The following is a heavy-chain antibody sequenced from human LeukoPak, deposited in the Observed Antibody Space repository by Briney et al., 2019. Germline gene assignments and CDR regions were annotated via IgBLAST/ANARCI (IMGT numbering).Heavy chain of an antibody. CDR3: ARGPNYSNFGGHYYYYMDV. J-gene: IGHJ6*03. Sequence: ASVKVSCKASGYTFTSYDINWVRQASGQGLEWMGWMNPNSGNTGYAQKFQGRVTMTRNTSISTAYMELSSLRSEDTAVNYCARGPNYSNFGGHYYYYMDVWGKGTTVTVSS. D-gene: IGHD5-24*01. V-gene: IGHV1-8*01. CDR2: MNPNSGNT. CDR1: GYTFTSYD.